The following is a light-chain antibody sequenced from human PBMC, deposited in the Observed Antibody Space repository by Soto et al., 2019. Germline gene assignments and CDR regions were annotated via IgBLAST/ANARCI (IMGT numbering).Light chain of an antibody. J-gene: IGKJ5*01. V-gene: IGKV3-20*01. CDR3: QQYGSSPRT. Sequence: LPQCPRPLSFSPGERATLSCRASQSLTNNYFAWYQQKPGRALRLLIDGASTRATGIPARFSGSGPGTDFTLTISSLEPEDFAVYYCQQYGSSPRTFGQGTRLEIK. CDR2: GAS. CDR1: QSLTNNY.